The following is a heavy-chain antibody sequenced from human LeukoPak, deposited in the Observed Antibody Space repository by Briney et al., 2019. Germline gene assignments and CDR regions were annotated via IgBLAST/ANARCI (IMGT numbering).Heavy chain of an antibody. CDR2: IYYSGST. D-gene: IGHD4-17*01. CDR3: ARSDYGDYVEAFDI. V-gene: IGHV4-39*07. CDR1: GGSISSSSYY. Sequence: KPSETLSLTCTVSGGSISSSSYYWGWIRQPPGKGLEWIGSIYYSGSTYYNPSLKSRVTISVDTSKNQFSLKLSSVTAADTAVYYCARSDYGDYVEAFDIWGQGTMVTVSS. J-gene: IGHJ3*02.